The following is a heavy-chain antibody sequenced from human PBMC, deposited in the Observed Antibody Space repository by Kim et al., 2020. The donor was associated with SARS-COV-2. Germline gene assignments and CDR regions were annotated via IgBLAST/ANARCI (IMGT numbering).Heavy chain of an antibody. V-gene: IGHV1-69*13. CDR1: GGTFSSYA. D-gene: IGHD6-6*01. Sequence: SVKVSCKASGGTFSSYAISWVRQAPGQGLEWMGGIIPIFGTANYAQKFQGRVTITADESTSTAYMELSSLRSEDTAVYYCARDYGGAARQKEYGMDVWGQGTTVTVSS. J-gene: IGHJ6*02. CDR3: ARDYGGAARQKEYGMDV. CDR2: IIPIFGTA.